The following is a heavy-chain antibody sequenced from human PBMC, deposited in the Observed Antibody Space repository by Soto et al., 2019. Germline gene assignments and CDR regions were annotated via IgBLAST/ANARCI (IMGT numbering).Heavy chain of an antibody. J-gene: IGHJ6*02. D-gene: IGHD2-15*01. V-gene: IGHV1-69*13. CDR2: IIPIFGTA. CDR3: ARSRRCSGGSCYRTGLHYYYYGMDV. Sequence: GASVKVSCKASGGTFSSYAISWVRQAPGQGLEWMGGIIPIFGTANYAQKFQGRVTITADESTSTAYMELSSLRSEDTAVYYCARSRRCSGGSCYRTGLHYYYYGMDVWGQGTTVTVSS. CDR1: GGTFSSYA.